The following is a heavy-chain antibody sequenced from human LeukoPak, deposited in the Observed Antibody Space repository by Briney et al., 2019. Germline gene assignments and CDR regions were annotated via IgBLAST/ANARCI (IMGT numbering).Heavy chain of an antibody. V-gene: IGHV4-59*01. CDR1: GGSISSYY. CDR3: ARAHPEYYYDSSGYYGVDY. CDR2: IYYSGST. D-gene: IGHD3-22*01. J-gene: IGHJ4*02. Sequence: SETLSLTCTVSGGSISSYYWSWIRQPPGKGLEWIGYIYYSGSTNYNPSLKSRVTISVDTSKNQFSLKLSSVTAADTAVYYCARAHPEYYYDSSGYYGVDYWGQGTLVTVSS.